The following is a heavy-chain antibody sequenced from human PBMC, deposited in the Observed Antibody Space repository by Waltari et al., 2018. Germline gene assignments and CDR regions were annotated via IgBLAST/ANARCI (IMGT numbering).Heavy chain of an antibody. J-gene: IGHJ6*02. V-gene: IGHV3-30*01. CDR3: ARVKLQSSSWILYYYCMDV. D-gene: IGHD6-13*01. Sequence: QVQLVESGGGVVQPGRSLRLSSAASGFTFSSYAMHWVRQAPGKGLEWVAVISYDGSNKDYADSVKGRFTISRDNSKNTLYLQMNSLRAEDTAVYYCARVKLQSSSWILYYYCMDVWGQGTTVTVSS. CDR2: ISYDGSNK. CDR1: GFTFSSYA.